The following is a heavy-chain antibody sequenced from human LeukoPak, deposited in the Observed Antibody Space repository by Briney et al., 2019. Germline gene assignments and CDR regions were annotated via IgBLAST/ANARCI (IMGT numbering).Heavy chain of an antibody. CDR3: TRAPYDSSGYDY. CDR2: IRSKAYGGPT. D-gene: IGHD3-22*01. CDR1: GFTFGDYA. J-gene: IGHJ4*02. Sequence: GGSLRLSCTARGFTFGDYAMSWVRQAPGKGLEGVGFIRSKAYGGPTEYAASVKGRFTISRDNSKSIAYLQMDSLKTEDTAVYYCTRAPYDSSGYDYWGQGTLVTVSS. V-gene: IGHV3-49*04.